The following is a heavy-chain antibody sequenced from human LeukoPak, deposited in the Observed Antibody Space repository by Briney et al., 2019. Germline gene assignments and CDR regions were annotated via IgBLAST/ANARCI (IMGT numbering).Heavy chain of an antibody. V-gene: IGHV3-64*01. CDR2: ISSNGGST. CDR1: GFTFSSYA. D-gene: IGHD2-15*01. Sequence: GGYLRLSCAASGFTFSSYAMHWVRQAPGKGLKYVSAISSNGGSTYYANSVKGRFTISRDNSKNTLYLQMGSLRAEDMAVYYCARGLSHCSGGSCYSYYFDYWGQGTLVTVSS. J-gene: IGHJ4*02. CDR3: ARGLSHCSGGSCYSYYFDY.